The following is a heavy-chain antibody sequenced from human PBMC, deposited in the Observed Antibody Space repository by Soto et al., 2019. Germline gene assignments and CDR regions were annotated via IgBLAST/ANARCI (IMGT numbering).Heavy chain of an antibody. CDR3: AKEDLGYSSSWYVNY. CDR2: ISYDGSNK. V-gene: IGHV3-30*18. Sequence: GGSLRLSCAASGFTFSSYGMHWVRQAPGKGLEWVAVISYDGSNKYYADYVKGRFTISRDNSKNTLYLQMKSLRAEDTAVYYCAKEDLGYSSSWYVNYWGQGTLVTVSS. J-gene: IGHJ4*02. CDR1: GFTFSSYG. D-gene: IGHD6-13*01.